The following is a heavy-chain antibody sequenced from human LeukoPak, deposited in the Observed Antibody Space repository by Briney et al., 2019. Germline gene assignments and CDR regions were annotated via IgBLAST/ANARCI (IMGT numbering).Heavy chain of an antibody. D-gene: IGHD4-11*01. J-gene: IGHJ4*02. CDR1: GGSISSSTYY. CDR2: IDYSGST. CDR3: VRHGGTRITLIEVCYFDS. V-gene: IGHV4-39*01. Sequence: SETLSLTCTVSGGSISSSTYYWGWIRQPPGKGLEWVGSIDYSGSTYYNPSLKSRVTISVDTSKNQFSLKLSSVTAADTAVYYCVRHGGTRITLIEVCYFDSWGQGTLVTVSS.